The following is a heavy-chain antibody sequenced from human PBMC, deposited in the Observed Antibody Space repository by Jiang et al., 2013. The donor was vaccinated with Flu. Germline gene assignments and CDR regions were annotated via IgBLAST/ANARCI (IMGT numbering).Heavy chain of an antibody. D-gene: IGHD3-16*02. CDR1: GDSISRHN. V-gene: IGHV4-59*11. Sequence: SGPGLVKPSETLSLTCSVSGDSISRHNWGWIRQPPGKGLQWIGHVYYTGSTTYSPSLKSRVNIAVARSRTQFYLELTSVTTADTAVYFCARITDTWANYRYSSFIDSWGQGSLVIVS. J-gene: IGHJ4*02. CDR2: VYYTGST. CDR3: ARITDTWANYRYSSFIDS.